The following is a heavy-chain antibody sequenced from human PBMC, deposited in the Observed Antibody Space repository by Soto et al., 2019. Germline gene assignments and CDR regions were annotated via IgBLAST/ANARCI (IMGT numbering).Heavy chain of an antibody. CDR2: IYYSGST. V-gene: IGHV4-31*03. D-gene: IGHD3-3*01. Sequence: PSETLSLTCTVSGGSISSGGYYWSWIRQHPGKGLEWIGYIYYSGSTYYNPSLKGRVTISVDTSKNQFSLKLSSVTAADTAVYYCAGAYDQGAFDIWGQGTMVTVSS. CDR1: GGSISSGGYY. J-gene: IGHJ3*02. CDR3: AGAYDQGAFDI.